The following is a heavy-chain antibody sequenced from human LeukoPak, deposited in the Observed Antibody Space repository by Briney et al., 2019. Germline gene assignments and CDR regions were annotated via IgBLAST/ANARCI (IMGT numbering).Heavy chain of an antibody. Sequence: PGGSLRLSCSASGFSFHTYGMHWVRKAPGKGLEWVAFIRFDGSSKYYADYVKGRFTISRDNSKNTLYLQMNSLRAEDTAIYYCAKNGDRGAYCSGGSCYPYFYYYMDVWGKGTTVTISS. CDR2: IRFDGSSK. CDR3: AKNGDRGAYCSGGSCYPYFYYYMDV. J-gene: IGHJ6*03. CDR1: GFSFHTYG. D-gene: IGHD2-15*01. V-gene: IGHV3-30*02.